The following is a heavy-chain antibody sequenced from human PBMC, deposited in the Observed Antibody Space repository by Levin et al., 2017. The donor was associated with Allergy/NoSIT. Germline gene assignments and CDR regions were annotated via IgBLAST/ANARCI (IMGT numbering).Heavy chain of an antibody. CDR2: ISDRGDNA. Sequence: GESLKISCAASGVTFSSQTMSWVRQTPGKGLQWVSAISDRGDNAYYADSVRGRFTISRDNSKNTLFLHMNSLRVEDTAVYYCANRGWLESWGQGTLVTVSS. CDR1: GVTFSSQT. CDR3: ANRGWLES. J-gene: IGHJ5*01. V-gene: IGHV3-23*01.